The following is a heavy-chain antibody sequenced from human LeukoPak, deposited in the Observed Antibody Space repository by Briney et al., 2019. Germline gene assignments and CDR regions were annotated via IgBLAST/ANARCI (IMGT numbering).Heavy chain of an antibody. CDR2: IWYDGSNK. J-gene: IGHJ4*02. V-gene: IGHV3-33*01. Sequence: GRSLRLSCAASGFTFSCYGRHWVRQAPGKGLEWVADIWYDGSNKYYTDSVKGRFTISRDNSKNTLYLQMNSLRAEDTAVYYCAIDRASAVTTFFDYWGQGTLVTVSS. CDR1: GFTFSCYG. CDR3: AIDRASAVTTFFDY. D-gene: IGHD4-17*01.